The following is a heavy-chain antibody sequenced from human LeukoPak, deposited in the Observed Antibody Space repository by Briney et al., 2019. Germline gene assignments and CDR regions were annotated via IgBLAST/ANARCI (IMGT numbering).Heavy chain of an antibody. D-gene: IGHD4-23*01. CDR3: ARSQTTVVTPGSFDI. CDR1: GGSISSSNW. Sequence: SGTLSLTCAVSGGSISSSNWWSWVRQPPGKGLEWIGEIYHSGSTYYNPSLKSRVTISVDRSKNQFSLKLSSVTAADTAVYYCARSQTTVVTPGSFDIWGQGTMVTVSS. V-gene: IGHV4-4*02. J-gene: IGHJ3*02. CDR2: IYHSGST.